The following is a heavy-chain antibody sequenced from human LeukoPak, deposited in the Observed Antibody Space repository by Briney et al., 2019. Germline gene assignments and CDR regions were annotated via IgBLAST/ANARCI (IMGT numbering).Heavy chain of an antibody. CDR3: AREALSCSGGSCYGDYFDY. V-gene: IGHV1-69*06. J-gene: IGHJ4*02. D-gene: IGHD2-15*01. CDR2: IIPIFGTA. Sequence: ASVKVSCKASGGTFSSYAISWVRQAPGQGLERMGGIIPIFGTANYAQKFQGRVTITADKSTSTAYMELSSLRSEDTAVYYCAREALSCSGGSCYGDYFDYWGQGTLVTVSS. CDR1: GGTFSSYA.